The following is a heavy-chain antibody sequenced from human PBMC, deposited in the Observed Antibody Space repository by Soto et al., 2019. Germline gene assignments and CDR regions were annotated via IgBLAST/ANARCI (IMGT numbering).Heavy chain of an antibody. V-gene: IGHV1-18*01. CDR3: ARDQEDYTWRSGL. D-gene: IGHD3-16*01. CDR2: ISTYNGNT. J-gene: IGHJ4*02. CDR1: GYAFTNYG. Sequence: GASVKVSCKASGYAFTNYGITWVRQAPGQGLEWVGWISTYNGNTNYAQKLQGRVAMTTDTSTSTDYMELRSLRSDDTAMYYCARDQEDYTWRSGLWGQGTLVTVSS.